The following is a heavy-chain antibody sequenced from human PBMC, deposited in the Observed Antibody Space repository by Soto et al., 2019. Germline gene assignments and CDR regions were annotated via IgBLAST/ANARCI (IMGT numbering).Heavy chain of an antibody. V-gene: IGHV4-30-4*01. CDR1: GGSIGSGDYY. CDR2: IYYSGVT. J-gene: IGHJ4*02. Sequence: PSETLSLTCTVSGGSIGSGDYYWSWVRQPPGKGLEWIGDIYYSGVTYSNPSPKSRVTISRETSKNQFSLKLTSVTAADTALYYCGKVLVGATGHTDSDSWGPGTLVTFSS. D-gene: IGHD2-15*01. CDR3: GKVLVGATGHTDSDS.